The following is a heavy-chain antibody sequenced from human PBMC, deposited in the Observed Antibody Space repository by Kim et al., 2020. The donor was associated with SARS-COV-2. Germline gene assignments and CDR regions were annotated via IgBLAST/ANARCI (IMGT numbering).Heavy chain of an antibody. CDR1: GYTLTELS. CDR2: FDPEDGET. CDR3: ATNDGTMVRGVMDY. Sequence: ASVKVSCKVSGYTLTELSMHWVRQAPGKGLEWMGGFDPEDGETIYAQKFQGRVTMTEDTSTDTAYMELSSLRSEDTAVYYCATNDGTMVRGVMDYWGQGTLVTVSS. D-gene: IGHD3-10*01. V-gene: IGHV1-24*01. J-gene: IGHJ4*02.